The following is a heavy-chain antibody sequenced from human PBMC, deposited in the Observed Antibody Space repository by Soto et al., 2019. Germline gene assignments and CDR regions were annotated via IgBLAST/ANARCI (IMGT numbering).Heavy chain of an antibody. J-gene: IGHJ4*02. CDR2: IGYDGSKE. Sequence: QVQLVESGGGVVQSGGSLRLSCAASGFTFRTYGFHWVRQAPGKGLEWVAVIGYDGSKEYYADSVKGRFTISKDDSKNKIYLQMNSLRAEDTAVYYCTRDGYSDVRGIDCWGQGALVTVSS. CDR1: GFTFRTYG. D-gene: IGHD5-18*01. V-gene: IGHV3-33*01. CDR3: TRDGYSDVRGIDC.